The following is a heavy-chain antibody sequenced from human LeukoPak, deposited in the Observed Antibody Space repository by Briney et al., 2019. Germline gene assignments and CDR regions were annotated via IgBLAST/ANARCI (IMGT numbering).Heavy chain of an antibody. Sequence: GGSLRLSGAASGFTFSTYWMHWVRQAPGKGLVWVSRINIDGSSTAYADSVKGRFTISRGNAKNTLHLQMNSLRAEDAAVYYCARETDTSGSLHFDYWGQGTLVTVSS. CDR2: INIDGSST. V-gene: IGHV3-74*01. D-gene: IGHD3-10*01. CDR1: GFTFSTYW. J-gene: IGHJ4*02. CDR3: ARETDTSGSLHFDY.